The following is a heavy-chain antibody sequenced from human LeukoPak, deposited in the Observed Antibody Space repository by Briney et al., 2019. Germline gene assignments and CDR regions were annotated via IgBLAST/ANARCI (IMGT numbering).Heavy chain of an antibody. CDR3: VRDNSRDGYNYYFDS. D-gene: IGHD5-24*01. Sequence: SETLSLTYTVSGGSISSYYWSWIRQPAGKGLEWIGLIYTSGSTNYNPSLKSRITMSVDTSKSQFSLKLSSVTAADTAVYYCVRDNSRDGYNYYFDSWGQGTLVIVSS. V-gene: IGHV4-4*07. CDR1: GGSISSYY. J-gene: IGHJ4*02. CDR2: IYTSGST.